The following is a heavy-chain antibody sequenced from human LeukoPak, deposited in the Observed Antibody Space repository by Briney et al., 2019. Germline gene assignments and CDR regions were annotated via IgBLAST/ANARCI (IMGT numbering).Heavy chain of an antibody. J-gene: IGHJ4*02. CDR2: VNGGGGAT. D-gene: IGHD2-2*02. CDR1: GFTFSSYA. V-gene: IGHV3-23*01. CDR3: AKRYCTSISCYREIDS. Sequence: GGSLRLSCAASGFTFSSYAMTWVRQAPEKGLEWVSTVNGGGGATYYADSVKGRFTISRGNSKNTLYLQMNSLRAEDTAVYYCAKRYCTSISCYREIDSWGQGTLVTVSP.